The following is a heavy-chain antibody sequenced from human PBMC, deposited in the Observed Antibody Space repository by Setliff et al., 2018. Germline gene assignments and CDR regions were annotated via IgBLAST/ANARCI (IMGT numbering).Heavy chain of an antibody. CDR1: GASISDYY. D-gene: IGHD3-9*01. CDR3: AGTPARGTTWLSPFDY. CDR2: VSASGST. V-gene: IGHV4-4*07. Sequence: PSETLSLTCTVSGASISDYYWTWIRQPAGKELEWIGRVSASGSTTYNPSLKSRVTMSVDTSRNQISLNLTSVTAADTALYSCAGTPARGTTWLSPFDYWGQGIQVTVSS. J-gene: IGHJ4*02.